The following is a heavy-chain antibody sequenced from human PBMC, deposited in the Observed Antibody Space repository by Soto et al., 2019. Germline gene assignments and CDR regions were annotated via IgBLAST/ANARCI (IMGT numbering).Heavy chain of an antibody. Sequence: QVQLVQSGAEVKKPGSSVKVSCKASGGTFNNNAISWVRQAPGQGLEWMGGTIPMFGTSNYAPKLQGRVTITADESRSTAYMELTSLRSEDTAVYYCAVSMAARLHYYYFDYWGQGTLVTVSS. CDR3: AVSMAARLHYYYFDY. CDR1: GGTFNNNA. J-gene: IGHJ4*02. D-gene: IGHD6-6*01. V-gene: IGHV1-69*01. CDR2: TIPMFGTS.